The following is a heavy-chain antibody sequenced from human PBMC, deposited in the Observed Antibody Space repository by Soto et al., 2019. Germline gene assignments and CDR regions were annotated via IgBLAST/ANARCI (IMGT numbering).Heavy chain of an antibody. CDR1: GYTFTSYG. J-gene: IGHJ4*02. V-gene: IGHV1-18*01. CDR3: ARAPVLLWFGELLQSLDY. CDR2: ICAYNGNT. D-gene: IGHD3-10*01. Sequence: ASVKVSCKASGYTFTSYGISWVRQAPGQGLEWMGWICAYNGNTNYVQKLQGRVTMTTDTSTSTAYMELRSLRSDDTAVYYCARAPVLLWFGELLQSLDYWGQGTLVTVSS.